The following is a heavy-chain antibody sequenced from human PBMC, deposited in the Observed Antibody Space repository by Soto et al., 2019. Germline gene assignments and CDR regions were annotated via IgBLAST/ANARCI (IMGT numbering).Heavy chain of an antibody. CDR1: GYTFTSYA. V-gene: IGHV1-18*01. Sequence: ASVKVSCKASGYTFTSYAMHWVRQAPGQGLEWMGWISGYNGDTNYAQKFQDRVSMTIDTSTGTAYMELRSLTSDDTAIYYCAKNGQPPYYYYGLDVWGQGTKVTVSS. CDR2: ISGYNGDT. J-gene: IGHJ6*02. CDR3: AKNGQPPYYYYGLDV. D-gene: IGHD2-8*01.